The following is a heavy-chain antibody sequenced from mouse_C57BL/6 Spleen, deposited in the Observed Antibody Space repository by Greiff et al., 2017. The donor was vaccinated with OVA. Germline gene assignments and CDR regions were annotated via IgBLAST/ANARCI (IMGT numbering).Heavy chain of an antibody. CDR1: GYSITSGYY. D-gene: IGHD1-1*01. V-gene: IGHV3-6*01. CDR2: ISYDGSN. Sequence: EVKLQESGPGLVKPSQSLSLTCSVTGYSITSGYYWNWIRQFPGNKLEWMGYISYDGSNNYNPSLKNRISITRDTSKNQFFLKLNSVTTEDTATYYCARDAYGGFAYWGQGTLVTVSA. CDR3: ARDAYGGFAY. J-gene: IGHJ3*01.